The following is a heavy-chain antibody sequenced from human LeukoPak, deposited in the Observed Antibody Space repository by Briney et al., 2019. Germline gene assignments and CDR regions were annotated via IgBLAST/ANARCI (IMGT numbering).Heavy chain of an antibody. D-gene: IGHD3-10*01. V-gene: IGHV1-2*02. CDR1: GYSFTGYY. J-gene: IGHJ5*02. CDR3: ASMVRGPNLSSWFDP. Sequence: GASVKVSCTTSGYSFTGYYMHWVRQAPGQGLEWMGWINPNNGATDFAPKFQGRVTMTRDTSISTGYMEVNRLTSDDTAVYYCASMVRGPNLSSWFDPWGQGTLVTVSS. CDR2: INPNNGAT.